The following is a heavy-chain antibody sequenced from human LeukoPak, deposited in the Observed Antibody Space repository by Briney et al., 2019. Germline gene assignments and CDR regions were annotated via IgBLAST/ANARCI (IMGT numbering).Heavy chain of an antibody. Sequence: PSETLSLTCAVYGGSISGYYWSWIRQPPGKGLEWIGEINHSGSTNYNPSLKSRVTISVDTSKNQFSLKLTSVTAADTAVYYCAREANYYGSGSYFEGTFDHWGQGSLVIVSS. J-gene: IGHJ4*02. CDR2: INHSGST. V-gene: IGHV4-34*01. D-gene: IGHD3-10*01. CDR1: GGSISGYY. CDR3: AREANYYGSGSYFEGTFDH.